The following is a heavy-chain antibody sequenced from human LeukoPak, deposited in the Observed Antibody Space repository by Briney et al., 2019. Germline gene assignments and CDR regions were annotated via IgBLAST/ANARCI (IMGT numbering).Heavy chain of an antibody. CDR2: FDPEDGET. CDR1: GYTLTELS. CDR3: ARGHCSSTSCSTNNYYYMDV. D-gene: IGHD2-2*01. J-gene: IGHJ6*03. V-gene: IGHV1-24*01. Sequence: ASVKVSCKVSGYTLTELSMHWVRQAPGKGLEWMGGFDPEDGETIYAQKFQGRVTMTEDTSTDTAYMELSSLRSEDTAVYYCARGHCSSTSCSTNNYYYMDVWGKGTTVTVSS.